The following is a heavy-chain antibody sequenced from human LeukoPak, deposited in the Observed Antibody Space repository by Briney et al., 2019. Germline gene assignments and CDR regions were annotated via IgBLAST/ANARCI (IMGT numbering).Heavy chain of an antibody. Sequence: GGSLRLSCAASGFTFSSYAMHWVRQAPGEGLEWVAVISYDGSNKYYADSVKGRFTISRDNSKNTLYLQMNSLRAEDTAVYYCAKGRIEVVPFDYWGQGTLVTVSS. V-gene: IGHV3-30-3*01. CDR1: GFTFSSYA. J-gene: IGHJ4*02. CDR2: ISYDGSNK. D-gene: IGHD3-16*02. CDR3: AKGRIEVVPFDY.